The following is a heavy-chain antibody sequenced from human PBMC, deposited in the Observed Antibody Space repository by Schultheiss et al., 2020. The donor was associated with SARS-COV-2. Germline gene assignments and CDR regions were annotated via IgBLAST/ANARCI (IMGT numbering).Heavy chain of an antibody. CDR3: VKAYTIREDYSYGLDV. V-gene: IGHV3-30*18. Sequence: GGSLRLSCAASGFTFSSYAMNGVRQAPGKGLEWVAVISSDGSNKDYADSVKGRFTISRDNSKNTLFLQMSSLRTEDTAVYYCVKAYTIREDYSYGLDVWGQGATVTVSS. CDR1: GFTFSSYA. D-gene: IGHD1-14*01. CDR2: ISSDGSNK. J-gene: IGHJ6*02.